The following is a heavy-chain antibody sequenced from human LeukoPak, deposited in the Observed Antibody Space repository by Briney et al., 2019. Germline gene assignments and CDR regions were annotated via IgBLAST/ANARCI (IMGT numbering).Heavy chain of an antibody. Sequence: ASVKVSCKASGYTFTSYYMHWVRQAPGQGLEWMGIINPSGGSTSYAQKFQGRGTMTRDTSPITVYMELSSLSSEDTAVYYCARDLVDIVVVTAATYYFDSWGQGTLVTVSS. CDR3: ARDLVDIVVVTAATYYFDS. CDR2: INPSGGST. J-gene: IGHJ4*02. CDR1: GYTFTSYY. V-gene: IGHV1-46*01. D-gene: IGHD2-2*01.